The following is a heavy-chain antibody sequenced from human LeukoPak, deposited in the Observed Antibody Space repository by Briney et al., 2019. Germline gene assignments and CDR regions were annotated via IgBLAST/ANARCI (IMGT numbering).Heavy chain of an antibody. J-gene: IGHJ4*02. CDR3: ARDLYVVVTAIQYYFDY. D-gene: IGHD2-21*02. V-gene: IGHV3-30-3*01. CDR1: GFTFSSYA. Sequence: GGSVRLSCAASGFTFSSYAMHWVRQAPGKGLEWVAVISYDGSNKYYADSVKGRFTISRDNSKNTLYLQMNSLRAEDTAVYYCARDLYVVVTAIQYYFDYWGQGTLVTVSS. CDR2: ISYDGSNK.